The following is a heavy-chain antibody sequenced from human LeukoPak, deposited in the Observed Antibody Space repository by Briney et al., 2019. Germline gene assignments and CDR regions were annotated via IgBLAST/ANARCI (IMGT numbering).Heavy chain of an antibody. CDR3: ARYYFWTGSYFFDY. CDR2: IYPGDSDT. D-gene: IGHD3/OR15-3a*01. V-gene: IGHV5-51*01. Sequence: PGESLKISCKTSGFTFTTHCIAWVRQMPGKGLELMRIIYPGDSDTNYSPSLQGQVTISADKSSNTAYLQWSSLKASDTAMYYCARYYFWTGSYFFDYWGQGTLVTVSS. CDR1: GFTFTTHC. J-gene: IGHJ4*02.